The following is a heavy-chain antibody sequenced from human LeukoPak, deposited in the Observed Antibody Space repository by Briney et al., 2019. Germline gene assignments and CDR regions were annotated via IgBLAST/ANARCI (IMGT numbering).Heavy chain of an antibody. D-gene: IGHD3-3*01. CDR1: GFTFSSYS. V-gene: IGHV3-21*01. CDR2: ISSSSSYI. CDR3: ARDGDYDFWSGYFFDY. J-gene: IGHJ4*02. Sequence: GGSLRLSCAASGFTFSSYSTNWVRQAPGKGLEWVSSISSSSSYIYYADSVKGRFTISRDNAKNSLYLQMNSLRAEDTAVYYCARDGDYDFWSGYFFDYWGQGTLVTVSS.